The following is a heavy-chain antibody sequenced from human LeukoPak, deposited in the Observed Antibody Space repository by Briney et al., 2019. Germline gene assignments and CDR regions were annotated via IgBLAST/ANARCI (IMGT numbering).Heavy chain of an antibody. CDR1: GGSISSGGYS. D-gene: IGHD3-22*01. V-gene: IGHV4-30-2*01. CDR2: IYHSGST. Sequence: SETLSPTCAVSGGSISSGGYSWSWIRQPPGKGLEWIGYIYHSGSTYYNPSLKSRVTISVDRSKNQFSLKLSSVTAADTAVYYCARVGYYYDSSGTSWAFDIWGQGTMVTVSS. J-gene: IGHJ3*02. CDR3: ARVGYYYDSSGTSWAFDI.